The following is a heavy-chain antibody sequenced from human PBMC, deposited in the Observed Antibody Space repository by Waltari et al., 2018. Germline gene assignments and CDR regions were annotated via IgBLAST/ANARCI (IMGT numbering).Heavy chain of an antibody. CDR3: FASNSIDF. D-gene: IGHD4-4*01. Sequence: VQVVESGGGLVQPGGSLRLSCAASGFTFSNYWMLWVRQAPGKGLEGVANIKHDGSEKYYVDSVRGRFTISRDNAKNSLFLQMTSLRADDTAVYYCFASNSIDFWGQGIVVTVSS. CDR1: GFTFSNYW. CDR2: IKHDGSEK. J-gene: IGHJ4*02. V-gene: IGHV3-7*01.